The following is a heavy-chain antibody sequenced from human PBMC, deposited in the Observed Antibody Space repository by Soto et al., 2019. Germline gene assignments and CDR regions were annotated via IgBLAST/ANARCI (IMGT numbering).Heavy chain of an antibody. CDR1: GFIVSRSY. Sequence: EVQLVESGGGLVRPGGSLRLSCGVSGFIVSRSYMTWVRQAPGKGLEWVSSLYRGGSSYYSDSVKGRFTISRDNSENTLTLQMNSLRAEHRAMDYCARLGYFEDSGYAYVHSWGHATVVTVSS. V-gene: IGHV3-53*01. CDR3: ARLGYFEDSGYAYVHS. CDR2: LYRGGSS. D-gene: IGHD3-16*01. J-gene: IGHJ5*01.